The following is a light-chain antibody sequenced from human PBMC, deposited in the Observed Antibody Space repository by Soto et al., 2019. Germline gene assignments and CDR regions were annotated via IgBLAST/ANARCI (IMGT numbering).Light chain of an antibody. CDR1: QTISSW. CDR3: QHYNSYSEA. V-gene: IGKV1-5*03. CDR2: QAF. J-gene: IGKJ1*01. Sequence: DIQMTQSPSTLSGSVGDRVTITCRASQTISSWLAWYQKNPGKAPKLLIYQAFTFKSGVPSRFSGSGSVTEFTLSISSLQPNALATAYCQHYNSYSEAVGHGTKVELK.